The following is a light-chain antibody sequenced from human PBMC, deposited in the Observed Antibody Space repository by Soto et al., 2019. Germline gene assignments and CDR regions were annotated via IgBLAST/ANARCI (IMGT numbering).Light chain of an antibody. CDR1: QSVATY. J-gene: IGKJ4*01. CDR3: QQRRNWPLT. Sequence: IVLTQSPGTLSVSPGERATLSCRASQSVATYLAWYKQKPGQAPKLLIYDSSNRATGIPARFSASGSVTDFTLTISSLQPEDSEVYFCQQRRNWPLTVGGGTQVDI. V-gene: IGKV3-11*01. CDR2: DSS.